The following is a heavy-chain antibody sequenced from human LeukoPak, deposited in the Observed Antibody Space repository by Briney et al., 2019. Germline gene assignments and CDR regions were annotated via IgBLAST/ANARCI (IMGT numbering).Heavy chain of an antibody. V-gene: IGHV3-30-3*01. Sequence: PGRSLRLSCAASGFTFSNYAMHWVRQAPGKGLEWGAVISYDGHYKYYADSVKGRFTISRDNSRNTLYLQMNSLRGEDTAVYYCARDHAADIVATGEDYWGQGTLVTVSS. CDR1: GFTFSNYA. CDR2: ISYDGHYK. D-gene: IGHD5-12*01. CDR3: ARDHAADIVATGEDY. J-gene: IGHJ4*02.